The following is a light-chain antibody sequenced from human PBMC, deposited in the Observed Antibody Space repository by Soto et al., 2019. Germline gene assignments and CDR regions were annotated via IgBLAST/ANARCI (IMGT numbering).Light chain of an antibody. CDR3: QTWDTGSVI. V-gene: IGLV4-69*01. CDR2: LNSDGSH. Sequence: QPVLTQSPSASASLGASVKFTCTLSSGHSSYAIAWHQQQPEKGPRHLMKLNSDGSHNKGDGIPDRFSGSSSGAERYLTISSLQSEDEADYYCQTWDTGSVIFGGGTKLTVL. CDR1: SGHSSYA. J-gene: IGLJ2*01.